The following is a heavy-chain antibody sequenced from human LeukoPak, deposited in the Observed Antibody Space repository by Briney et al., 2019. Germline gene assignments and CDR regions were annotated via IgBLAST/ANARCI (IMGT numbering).Heavy chain of an antibody. CDR3: ARDRPHPGGWFDP. CDR1: GGSISSDY. CDR2: IYYSGNT. D-gene: IGHD3-16*01. J-gene: IGHJ5*02. V-gene: IGHV4-59*12. Sequence: SETLSLTCTVSGGSISSDYWSWIRQPPGKGLEWIGYIYYSGNTNYNPPLKSRVTISVDQSKNQSSPKLSSVTAADPAVYYCARDRPHPGGWFDPWGQGTLVTVSS.